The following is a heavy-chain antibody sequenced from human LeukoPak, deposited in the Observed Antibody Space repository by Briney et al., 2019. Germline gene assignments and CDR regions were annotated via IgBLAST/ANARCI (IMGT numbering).Heavy chain of an antibody. Sequence: SETLSLTCTVSGYSISSGYYWGWIRQPPGKGLEWIGSIYHSGSTYYNPSLKSRVTISVDTSKNQFSLKLSSVTAADTAVYYCARDSPLWSVGATLFDAFDIWGQGTMVTVSS. D-gene: IGHD1-26*01. V-gene: IGHV4-38-2*02. CDR1: GYSISSGYY. CDR2: IYHSGST. J-gene: IGHJ3*02. CDR3: ARDSPLWSVGATLFDAFDI.